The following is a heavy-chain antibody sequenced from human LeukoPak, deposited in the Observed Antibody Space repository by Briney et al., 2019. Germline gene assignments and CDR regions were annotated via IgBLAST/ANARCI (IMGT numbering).Heavy chain of an antibody. D-gene: IGHD3-3*01. CDR3: ARVWPYYDFWSGYYTPLDY. CDR2: ISAYNGNT. Sequence: ASVKVSCKASGYTFTSYGISWVRQAPGQGLEWMGWISAYNGNTNYAQKLQGRVTMTTDTSTSTAYMELRSLRSDDTAVYYWARVWPYYDFWSGYYTPLDYWGQGTLVTVSS. CDR1: GYTFTSYG. J-gene: IGHJ4*02. V-gene: IGHV1-18*01.